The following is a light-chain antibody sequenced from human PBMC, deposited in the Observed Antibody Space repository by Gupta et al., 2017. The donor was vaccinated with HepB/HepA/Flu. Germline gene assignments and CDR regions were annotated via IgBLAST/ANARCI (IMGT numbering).Light chain of an antibody. J-gene: IGKJ4*01. Sequence: DTQMTQSPSTLSASVGDRVTITCRASQSISSWLAWYQQKPGKAPKLLIYKASSLESGVPARFSGSGSGTEFTLTISSLQPDDFATYYCQQYNSYPLTFGGGTKVEIK. CDR3: QQYNSYPLT. V-gene: IGKV1-5*03. CDR2: KAS. CDR1: QSISSW.